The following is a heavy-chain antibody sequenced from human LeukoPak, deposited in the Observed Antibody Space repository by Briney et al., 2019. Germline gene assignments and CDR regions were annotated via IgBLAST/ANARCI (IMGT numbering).Heavy chain of an antibody. CDR2: INHSGST. Sequence: KPSETLSLTCAVYGGSFSGYYWSWIRQPPGKGLEWIGEINHSGSTNYNPSLKSRVTISVDTSKNQFSLKLSSVTAADTAVYYCARSVIAAAVDAFDIWGQGTMVTVSS. D-gene: IGHD6-13*01. CDR1: GGSFSGYY. J-gene: IGHJ3*02. CDR3: ARSVIAAAVDAFDI. V-gene: IGHV4-34*01.